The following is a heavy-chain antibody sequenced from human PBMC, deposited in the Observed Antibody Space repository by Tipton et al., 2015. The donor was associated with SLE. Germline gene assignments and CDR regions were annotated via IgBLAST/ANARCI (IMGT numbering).Heavy chain of an antibody. CDR3: ARARRTTSSHFDY. CDR2: IYHTGST. D-gene: IGHD1-14*01. Sequence: TLSLTCTVSGGSISRIGYYWSWIRQHPGKGLEWIGYIYHTGSTYYYPSLESRLTISIDTSKNQFSLRLTSMTPADTALYYCARARRTTSSHFDYWGQGTLVTVSS. CDR1: GGSISRIGYY. V-gene: IGHV4-31*03. J-gene: IGHJ4*02.